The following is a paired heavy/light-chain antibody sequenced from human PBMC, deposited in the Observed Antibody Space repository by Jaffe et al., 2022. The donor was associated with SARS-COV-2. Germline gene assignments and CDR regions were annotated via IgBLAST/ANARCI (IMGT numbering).Heavy chain of an antibody. V-gene: IGHV4-61*08. CDR2: VYSGST. J-gene: IGHJ4*02. D-gene: IGHD6-25*01. CDR3: ARAPPFSGNGCDY. CDR1: GASVSSGGYY. Sequence: QVQLQESGPGLVKPSETLSLTCTVSGASVSSGGYYWNWIRQPPGKGLEWIGHVYSGSTNYNPSLKSRVTISVDTSKNQFSVKLRSVTAADTAVYYCARAPPFSGNGCDYWGQGTQVTVSS.
Light chain of an antibody. CDR3: QAWDSGTPVA. CDR2: QDN. J-gene: IGLJ2*01. V-gene: IGLV3-1*01. CDR1: KLGDKY. Sequence: SDELTQPPSVSVSPGQTATIACSGDKLGDKYASWYQQKSGQSPVLVIYQDNKRPSGIPERFSGSNSGNTVSLTISGTQAMDEADYYCQAWDSGTPVAFGGGTKLTVL.